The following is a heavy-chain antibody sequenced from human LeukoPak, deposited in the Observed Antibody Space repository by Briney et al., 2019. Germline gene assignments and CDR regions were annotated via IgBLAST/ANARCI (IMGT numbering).Heavy chain of an antibody. CDR2: IYYSGST. Sequence: SETLSLTCTVSGGSISSGGYYWSWIRQHPGKGLEWIGYIYYSGSTYYNPSLKSRVTISVDMSKNQFSLKLSSVTAADTAVYYCARVGGCSSTSCYFGAFDIWGQGTMVTVSS. D-gene: IGHD2-2*01. V-gene: IGHV4-31*03. CDR1: GGSISSGGYY. J-gene: IGHJ3*02. CDR3: ARVGGCSSTSCYFGAFDI.